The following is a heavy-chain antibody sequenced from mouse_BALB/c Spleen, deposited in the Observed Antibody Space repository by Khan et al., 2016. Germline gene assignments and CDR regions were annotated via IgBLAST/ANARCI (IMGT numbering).Heavy chain of an antibody. Sequence: QIQLVQSGPELKKPGETVKISCKASGYTFTNYGMNWVKQAPGKGLKWMGWINTYTGEPTYADDFKGRFAFSLETSASTAYLQINNLKNEDMATYFCAREITGKRNAMDYWGQGTSVTVSS. V-gene: IGHV9-1*02. D-gene: IGHD2-4*01. J-gene: IGHJ4*01. CDR1: GYTFTNYG. CDR3: AREITGKRNAMDY. CDR2: INTYTGEP.